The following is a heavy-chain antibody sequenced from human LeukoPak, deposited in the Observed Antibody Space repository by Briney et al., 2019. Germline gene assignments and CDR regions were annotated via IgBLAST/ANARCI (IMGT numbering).Heavy chain of an antibody. V-gene: IGHV3-9*01. Sequence: GGSLRLSCAASGFTFSSYWMHWVRQAPGKGLEWVSGISWNSGSIGYADSVKGRFTISRDNAKNSLYLQMNSLRAEDTALYYCAKDIEYSSSSVDYWGQGTLVTVSS. CDR2: ISWNSGSI. D-gene: IGHD6-6*01. CDR1: GFTFSSYW. CDR3: AKDIEYSSSSVDY. J-gene: IGHJ4*02.